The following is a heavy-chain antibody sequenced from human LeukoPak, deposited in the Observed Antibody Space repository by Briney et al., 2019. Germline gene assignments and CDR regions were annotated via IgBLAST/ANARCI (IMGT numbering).Heavy chain of an antibody. Sequence: SETLSLTCTVSGGSISSSSYYWGWIRQPPGKGLEWIGGIYYSGSTYYNPSLKSRVTISVDTSKNQFSLKLSSVTAADTAVYYCARDRIAAAGTLQDDYWGQGTLVTVSS. V-gene: IGHV4-39*07. CDR3: ARDRIAAAGTLQDDY. CDR1: GGSISSSSYY. D-gene: IGHD6-13*01. J-gene: IGHJ4*02. CDR2: IYYSGST.